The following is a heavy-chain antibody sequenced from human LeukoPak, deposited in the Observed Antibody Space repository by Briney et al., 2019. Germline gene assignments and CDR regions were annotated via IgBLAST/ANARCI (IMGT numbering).Heavy chain of an antibody. CDR3: ARMGGYSGYATH. CDR1: GGSISPYY. CDR2: IYSSGSA. J-gene: IGHJ4*02. V-gene: IGHV4-59*08. Sequence: SETLSLTCTVSGGSISPYYWSWIRQPPGKGLEWIGYIYSSGSANYNPSLKSRVTISVDTSKNQFSLKLSSVTAADTAVYYCARMGGYSGYATHWGQGTQVTVSS. D-gene: IGHD5-12*01.